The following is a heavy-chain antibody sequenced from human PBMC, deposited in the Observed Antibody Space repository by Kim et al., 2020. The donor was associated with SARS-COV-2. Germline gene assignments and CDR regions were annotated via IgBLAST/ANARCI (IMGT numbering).Heavy chain of an antibody. CDR3: AQDTVVADFYSLDY. D-gene: IGHD2-21*01. CDR1: GFTFDHYA. V-gene: IGHV3-9*01. CDR2: ISWNSGRL. Sequence: GGSLRLSCAASGFTFDHYAMHWVRQAPGKGLEWVSGISWNSGRLGYADSVKGRFTISRDNAKSSLYLQLNSLRAEDTAFYFCAQDTVVADFYSLDYWGQG. J-gene: IGHJ4*02.